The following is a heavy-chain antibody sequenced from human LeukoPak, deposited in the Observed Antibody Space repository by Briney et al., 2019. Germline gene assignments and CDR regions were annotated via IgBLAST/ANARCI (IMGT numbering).Heavy chain of an antibody. D-gene: IGHD5-12*01. Sequence: SSVKVSCKASGGTFSSYAISWVRQAPGQGLEWMGGIIPIFGTANYAQKFQGRVTITTDESTSTAYMELSSLRSEDTAVYYCARDKHEDIVATITPGYFDYWGQGTLVTVSS. CDR3: ARDKHEDIVATITPGYFDY. J-gene: IGHJ4*02. V-gene: IGHV1-69*05. CDR2: IIPIFGTA. CDR1: GGTFSSYA.